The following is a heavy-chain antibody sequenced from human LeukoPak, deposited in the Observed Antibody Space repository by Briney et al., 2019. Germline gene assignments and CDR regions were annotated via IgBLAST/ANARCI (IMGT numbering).Heavy chain of an antibody. V-gene: IGHV3-7*01. CDR1: GFTFSSYW. CDR2: IKQDGSEK. D-gene: IGHD1-26*01. J-gene: IGHJ4*02. Sequence: PGGSLRLSCAASGFTFSSYWMSWVRQAPGKGLEWVANIKQDGSEKYYVDSVKGRFTISRDNAKNSLYLQMNSLRAEDTAVYYCARARSGSYYGGVRYFDYWGQGTLVTVSS. CDR3: ARARSGSYYGGVRYFDY.